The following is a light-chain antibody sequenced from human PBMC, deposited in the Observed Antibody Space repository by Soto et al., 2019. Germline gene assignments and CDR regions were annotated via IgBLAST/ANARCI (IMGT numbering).Light chain of an antibody. CDR2: DAS. CDR3: QQSSNWPLT. Sequence: EIVLTQSPATLSLSPGERATLSCRASQSVSSYLAWYQQKPGQAPRLLIYDASNRATGIPARFSGSESGTDFTLTISSLDPEDFAGYYCQQSSNWPLTFGGGTKVEIK. V-gene: IGKV3-11*01. J-gene: IGKJ4*01. CDR1: QSVSSY.